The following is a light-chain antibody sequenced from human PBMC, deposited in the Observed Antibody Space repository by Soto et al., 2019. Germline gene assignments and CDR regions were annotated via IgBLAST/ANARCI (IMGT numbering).Light chain of an antibody. Sequence: EMVLTQSPCTLCLSPGERATLSCRASQSVSSNLAWYQQKPGQAPRLLIYGASTRATGIPARFSGSGSGTEFTLTISSLQSEDFAVYYCQQYNNWPPITFGQGTRLEIK. CDR2: GAS. CDR1: QSVSSN. V-gene: IGKV3-15*01. CDR3: QQYNNWPPIT. J-gene: IGKJ5*01.